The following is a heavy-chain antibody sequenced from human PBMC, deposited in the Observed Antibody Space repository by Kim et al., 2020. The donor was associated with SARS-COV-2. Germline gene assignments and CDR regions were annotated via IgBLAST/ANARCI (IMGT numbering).Heavy chain of an antibody. V-gene: IGHV1-8*01. J-gene: IGHJ4*02. CDR1: VYTFTSYD. D-gene: IGHD3-10*01. CDR2: MNPNSGNP. Sequence: ASVKVSCKASVYTFTSYDINWVRQATGQGLEWMGWMNPNSGNPGYAQKFQDRVTLTRKTSISTAYMELSSLSSEDTAVYYCARDIWIQGSYALWGQGTLVTVSS. CDR3: ARDIWIQGSYAL.